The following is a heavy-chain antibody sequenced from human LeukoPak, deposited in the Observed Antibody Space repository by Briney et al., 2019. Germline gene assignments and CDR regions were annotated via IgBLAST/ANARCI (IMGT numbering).Heavy chain of an antibody. CDR2: IIPILGIA. CDR1: GGTFSSYA. V-gene: IGHV1-69*04. Sequence: SVKVSCKASGGTFSSYAISWVRQAPGQGLEWMGRIIPILGIANYAQKFQGRVTITADKSTSTAYMELSSLRSEDTAVYYCARDAGSWYNTPDYWGQGTLVTVSS. CDR3: ARDAGSWYNTPDY. J-gene: IGHJ4*02. D-gene: IGHD6-13*01.